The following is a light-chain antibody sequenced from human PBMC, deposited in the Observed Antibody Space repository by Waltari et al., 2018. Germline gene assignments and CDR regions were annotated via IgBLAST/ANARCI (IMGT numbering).Light chain of an antibody. CDR3: QQLNNYPLT. V-gene: IGKV1-9*01. Sequence: DIQLTKSPSFLSASVGDRVTITCRASQVITNHLAWYQQKPGNAPKLLIYAAYTLQSGVPSRFSGTGSGAEFTLTISSLQPEDFATYYCQQLNNYPLTFGQGTRLEIK. CDR2: AAY. J-gene: IGKJ5*01. CDR1: QVITNH.